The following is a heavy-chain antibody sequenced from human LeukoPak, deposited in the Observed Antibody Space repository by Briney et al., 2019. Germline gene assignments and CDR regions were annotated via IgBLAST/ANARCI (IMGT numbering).Heavy chain of an antibody. Sequence: GGSLRLSCAASGFTFSKYWMSWVRQAPGRGLVWVSRINADGSSTIYADSVKGRFAISRDNAKSTLYLQINSLRAEDTAVYYCARVSRSGGYYYYMDVWGKGTTVTVSS. CDR2: INADGSST. J-gene: IGHJ6*03. V-gene: IGHV3-74*01. CDR1: GFTFSKYW. CDR3: ARVSRSGGYYYYMDV. D-gene: IGHD3-10*01.